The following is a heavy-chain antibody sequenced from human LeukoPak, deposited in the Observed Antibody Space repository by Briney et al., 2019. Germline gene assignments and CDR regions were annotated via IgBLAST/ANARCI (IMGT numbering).Heavy chain of an antibody. CDR1: GGSISSGGYY. J-gene: IGHJ5*02. Sequence: SETLSLTCTVSGGSISSGGYYWSWIRQHPGKGLEWIGYIYYSGSTYYNPSLKSRVTISVDTSKNQFSLKLSSVTAADTAVYYCARERGDYYDSSGYPNWFGPWGQGTLVTVSS. V-gene: IGHV4-31*03. CDR3: ARERGDYYDSSGYPNWFGP. D-gene: IGHD3-22*01. CDR2: IYYSGST.